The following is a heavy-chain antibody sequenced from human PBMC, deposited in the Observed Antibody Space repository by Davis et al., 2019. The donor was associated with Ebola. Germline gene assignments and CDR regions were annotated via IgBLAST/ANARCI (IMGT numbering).Heavy chain of an antibody. CDR2: ISNGGRT. CDR1: GGSVGSDY. Sequence: SETLSLTCGVSGGSVGSDYWSWIRQSPGKGLEWIAFISNGGRTIYNPSLRGRVTISIDTSKNQFSLEVRSVTAADTAVYYCARGRSKWEYYDILTGYYMVSSGTSDYWGQGTLVTVSS. J-gene: IGHJ4*02. D-gene: IGHD3-9*01. V-gene: IGHV4-59*02. CDR3: ARGRSKWEYYDILTGYYMVSSGTSDY.